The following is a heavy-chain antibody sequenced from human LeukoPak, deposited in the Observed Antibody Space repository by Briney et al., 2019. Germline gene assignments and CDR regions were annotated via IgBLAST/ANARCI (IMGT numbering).Heavy chain of an antibody. D-gene: IGHD3-22*01. V-gene: IGHV3-66*04. CDR2: IYCVCNP. CDR1: GFTFSSYD. J-gene: IGHJ6*03. CDR3: ARPYYDSSGWDYMDV. Sequence: GVSLRLSCAASGFTFSSYDMSWLRQAPGEALEWVSVIYCVCNPNYAGPGKGRFTISRDNYKNTLYLQMNSLRAEDTAAYYCARPYYDSSGWDYMDVWGKGTTVTISS.